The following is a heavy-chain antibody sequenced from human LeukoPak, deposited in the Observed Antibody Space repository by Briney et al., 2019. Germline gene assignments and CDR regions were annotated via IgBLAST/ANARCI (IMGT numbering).Heavy chain of an antibody. J-gene: IGHJ6*03. CDR3: AKDSGGTYFYYYYYMDV. Sequence: GGSLRLSCAASGFTFREYSMSWVRQAPGKGLEWVSAISAGGATIYYADSVKGRFTVSRDNSKNTLYLHMNSLRAEDTAIYYCAKDSGGTYFYYYYYMDVWGKGTTVTVSS. D-gene: IGHD1-26*01. V-gene: IGHV3-23*01. CDR1: GFTFREYS. CDR2: ISAGGATI.